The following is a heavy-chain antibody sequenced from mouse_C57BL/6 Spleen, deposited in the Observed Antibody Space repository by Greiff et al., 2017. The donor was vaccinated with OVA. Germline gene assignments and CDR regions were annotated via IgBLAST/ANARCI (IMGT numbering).Heavy chain of an antibody. CDR3: ARRDYGSSYAMDY. J-gene: IGHJ4*01. CDR1: GYTFTDYY. Sequence: EVQLQQSGPELVKPGASVKISCKASGYTFTDYYMNWVKQSHGKSLEWIGDINPNNGGTSYNQKFKGKATLTVDKSSSTAYMELRSLTSVDSAVYYCARRDYGSSYAMDYWGQGTSVTVSS. D-gene: IGHD1-1*01. V-gene: IGHV1-26*01. CDR2: INPNNGGT.